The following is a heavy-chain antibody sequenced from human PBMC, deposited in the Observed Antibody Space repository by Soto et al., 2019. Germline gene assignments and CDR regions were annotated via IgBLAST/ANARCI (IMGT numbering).Heavy chain of an antibody. CDR2: IRSKTDGGTT. J-gene: IGHJ3*02. V-gene: IGHV3-15*01. D-gene: IGHD1-26*01. Sequence: PGGSLRLSCAASGFTFSNAWMSWVRQAPRQGLEWVGRIRSKTDGGTTDYAAPVKGRFTISRDDSKNTLYLQMNSLKTEDTAMCYCITDPQGIVGATIDAFDIWGQGTMGTVSS. CDR3: ITDPQGIVGATIDAFDI. CDR1: GFTFSNAW.